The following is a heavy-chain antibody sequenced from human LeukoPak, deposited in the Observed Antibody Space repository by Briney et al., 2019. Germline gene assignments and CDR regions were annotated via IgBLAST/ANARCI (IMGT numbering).Heavy chain of an antibody. CDR3: AKDLSTVVTQAYYYGMDV. Sequence: GGSLRLSCAASGFTFSSYAMSWVRQAPGKGLEWVSAISGSGGSTYYADSVKARFTISRDNSKNTLYLQMNSLRAEDTAVYYCAKDLSTVVTQAYYYGMDVWGQGTTVTVSS. D-gene: IGHD4-23*01. CDR1: GFTFSSYA. CDR2: ISGSGGST. V-gene: IGHV3-23*01. J-gene: IGHJ6*02.